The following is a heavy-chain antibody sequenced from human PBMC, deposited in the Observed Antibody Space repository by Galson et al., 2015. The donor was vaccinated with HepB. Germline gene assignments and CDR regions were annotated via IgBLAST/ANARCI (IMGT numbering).Heavy chain of an antibody. J-gene: IGHJ6*02. CDR2: TYYRSKWYN. D-gene: IGHD6-13*01. CDR1: GDSVSSTSAA. Sequence: CAISGDSVSSTSAAWNWIRQSPSRGLEWLGRTYYRSKWYNDYAVSVKSRITINPDTSKNQFSLQLNSVTPEDTAVYYCARGAIAAAGTGLVLGVWGQGTTVTVSS. CDR3: ARGAIAAAGTGLVLGV. V-gene: IGHV6-1*01.